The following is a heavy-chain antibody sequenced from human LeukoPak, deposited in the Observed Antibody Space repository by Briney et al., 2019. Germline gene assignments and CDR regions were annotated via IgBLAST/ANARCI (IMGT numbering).Heavy chain of an antibody. D-gene: IGHD3-10*01. V-gene: IGHV3-7*03. CDR2: IKQDGSEK. J-gene: IGHJ4*02. CDR3: ARDSPNYYGSGSFLDY. Sequence: GGSLRLSCAASRFTFSNYAMSWVRQAPGKGLEWVANIKQDGSEKYYVDSVKGRFTISRDNAKNSLYLQMNSLRAEDTAVYYCARDSPNYYGSGSFLDYWGQGTLVTVSS. CDR1: RFTFSNYA.